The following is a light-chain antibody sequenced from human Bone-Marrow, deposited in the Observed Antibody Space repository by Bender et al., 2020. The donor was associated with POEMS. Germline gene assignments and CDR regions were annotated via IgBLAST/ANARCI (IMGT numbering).Light chain of an antibody. CDR3: QSYDSSLSGWV. J-gene: IGLJ3*02. CDR1: SSNIGAGYD. V-gene: IGLV1-40*01. CDR2: DNT. Sequence: QSVLTQPPSVSGAPGQRVTISCTGSSSNIGAGYDINWYQQVPGTAPKLLIFDNTHRPSGVPDRFSGSKSGTSVSLAITGLQVEDEADYYCQSYDSSLSGWVFGGGTKLTVL.